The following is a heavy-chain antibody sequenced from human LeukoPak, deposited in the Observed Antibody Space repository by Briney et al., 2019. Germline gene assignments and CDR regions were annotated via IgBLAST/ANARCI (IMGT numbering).Heavy chain of an antibody. J-gene: IGHJ6*03. V-gene: IGHV4-4*07. CDR2: IYTSGST. CDR3: ARAVGSGSFQTYYYYMDV. Sequence: SETLSLTCTVSGGSISSYYWSWIRQPAGKGLEWIGRIYTSGSTNYNPSLKSRVTMSVDTSRNQFSLKLSSVTAADTAVYYCARAVGSGSFQTYYYYMDVWGKGTTVTISS. CDR1: GGSISSYY. D-gene: IGHD3-10*01.